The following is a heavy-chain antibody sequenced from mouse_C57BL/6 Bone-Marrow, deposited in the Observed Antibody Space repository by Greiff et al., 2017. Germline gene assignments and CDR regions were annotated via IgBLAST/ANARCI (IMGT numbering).Heavy chain of an antibody. Sequence: QVQLKQPGAELVKPGASVKMSCKASGYTFTSYWITWVKQRPGQGLEWIGDIYPGSGSTNYNEKFKSKATLTVDTSSSTAYMQLSSLTSEDSAVYYCARRGTYYGNSFTYGGKGTLATVS. V-gene: IGHV1-55*01. CDR1: GYTFTSYW. J-gene: IGHJ3*01. D-gene: IGHD2-1*01. CDR2: IYPGSGST. CDR3: ARRGTYYGNSFTY.